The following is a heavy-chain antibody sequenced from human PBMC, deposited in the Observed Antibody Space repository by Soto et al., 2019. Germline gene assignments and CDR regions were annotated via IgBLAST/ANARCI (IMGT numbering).Heavy chain of an antibody. CDR3: AASSAIAAAGYFKF. CDR2: ISPLFSTT. Sequence: ASVKVSCKGSGELFNNHSFNWVRQAPGQGLEWMGRISPLFSTTNYAQKFQGRVTIGADELTTIVYLEVNNLESDDTAMYYCAASSAIAAAGYFKFWGQGTLVTVSS. D-gene: IGHD6-13*01. CDR1: GELFNNHS. J-gene: IGHJ4*02. V-gene: IGHV1-69*13.